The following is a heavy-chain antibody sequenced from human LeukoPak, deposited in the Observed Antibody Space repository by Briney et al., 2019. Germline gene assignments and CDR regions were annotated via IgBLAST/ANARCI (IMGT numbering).Heavy chain of an antibody. V-gene: IGHV3-30*18. CDR2: ISYHGSNK. J-gene: IGHJ4*02. CDR1: GFTFSSYD. CDR3: AKGRDSWSNIIDY. D-gene: IGHD3-3*01. Sequence: PGGSLRLSCAASGFTFSSYDMYWVRQAPGKGLEWVAVISYHGSNKYYADSVKGRFTISRDNSKNTLYLQMYSLRGEDTAVYYCAKGRDSWSNIIDYWGQGTLVTVSS.